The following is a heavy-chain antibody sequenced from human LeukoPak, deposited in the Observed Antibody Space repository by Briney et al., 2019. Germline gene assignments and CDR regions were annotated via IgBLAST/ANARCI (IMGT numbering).Heavy chain of an antibody. D-gene: IGHD2-15*01. Sequence: SETLSLTCTVSGGSISSYYWSWIRQPAGKGLEWIGRIYTSGSTNYNPSLKSRVTMSVDTSKNQFSLKLSSVTAADTAVYYCAREGNCSGGSCYSGSAFDIWGQGTMVTVSS. V-gene: IGHV4-4*07. CDR3: AREGNCSGGSCYSGSAFDI. CDR2: IYTSGST. CDR1: GGSISSYY. J-gene: IGHJ3*02.